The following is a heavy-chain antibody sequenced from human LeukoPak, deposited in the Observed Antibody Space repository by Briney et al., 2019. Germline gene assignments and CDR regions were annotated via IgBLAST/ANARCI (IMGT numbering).Heavy chain of an antibody. CDR3: ARESSGRYDYFDF. Sequence: SETLSLTCTVSGGSISSYYWSWIRQPPGKGLEWIGYVHYAGSTNYNPSYQSRVTISVDTSKNQFSLELTSVTAADTAVYFCARESSGRYDYFDFWGQGTLVTVSS. V-gene: IGHV4-59*01. CDR2: VHYAGST. D-gene: IGHD1-26*01. J-gene: IGHJ4*02. CDR1: GGSISSYY.